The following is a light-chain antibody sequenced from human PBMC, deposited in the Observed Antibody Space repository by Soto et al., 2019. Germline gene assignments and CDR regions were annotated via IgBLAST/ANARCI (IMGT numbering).Light chain of an antibody. CDR1: SRYVGGYNY. Sequence: QSVLTQPASVSGSPGQSVTISCTGTSRYVGGYNYVSWYQQHPGKAPKLMIYDVSNRPSGVSNRFSGSKSGNTASLTISGLQAEDEADYYCSSYTSSSTLVFGPGTKVTVL. CDR2: DVS. J-gene: IGLJ1*01. CDR3: SSYTSSSTLV. V-gene: IGLV2-14*01.